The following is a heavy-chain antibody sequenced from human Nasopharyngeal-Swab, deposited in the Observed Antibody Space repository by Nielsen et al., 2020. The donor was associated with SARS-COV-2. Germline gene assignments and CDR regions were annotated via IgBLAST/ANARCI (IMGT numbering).Heavy chain of an antibody. J-gene: IGHJ4*02. D-gene: IGHD4-23*01. CDR2: ISITRSAM. CDR1: GFSFSSHN. Sequence: GESLKISCAASGFSFSSHNMNWVRQAPGKGLEWVSYISITRSAMYYADSVKGRFTISRDNTKNSLYLQMNSLRAEDTAVYYCARDYGGRLGKYLDHWGQGTLVTVSS. V-gene: IGHV3-48*04. CDR3: ARDYGGRLGKYLDH.